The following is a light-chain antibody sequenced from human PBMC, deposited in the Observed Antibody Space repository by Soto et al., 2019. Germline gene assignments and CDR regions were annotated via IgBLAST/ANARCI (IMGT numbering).Light chain of an antibody. Sequence: QSALTQPASVSGSPGQSITISCTGTSSDVGGYNSVSWYQHHPGKAPKLMIYEVSNRPSGVSVRFSGSKSGNTASLTISGLQAEDEADYYCSSYTSSSTLMFGGGTKVTVL. J-gene: IGLJ3*02. CDR3: SSYTSSSTLM. CDR1: SSDVGGYNS. CDR2: EVS. V-gene: IGLV2-14*01.